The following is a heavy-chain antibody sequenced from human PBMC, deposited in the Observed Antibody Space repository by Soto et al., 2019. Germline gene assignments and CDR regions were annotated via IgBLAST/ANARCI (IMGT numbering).Heavy chain of an antibody. V-gene: IGHV3-23*01. Sequence: GGSLRLSCLASGFTFSDFAMTWVRHVPGRGLEWVASLDGAGGSTYYAESVRGRFSISRDNSQNTLFLQMKRLTVDDTAVYFCARGISDYVVVVPAALDVWGQGTTVTVSS. J-gene: IGHJ6*02. CDR2: LDGAGGST. CDR3: ARGISDYVVVVPAALDV. CDR1: GFTFSDFA. D-gene: IGHD2-2*01.